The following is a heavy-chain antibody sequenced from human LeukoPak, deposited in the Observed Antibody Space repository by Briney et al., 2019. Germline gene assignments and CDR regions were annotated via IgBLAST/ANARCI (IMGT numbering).Heavy chain of an antibody. CDR2: IIPIFGTA. D-gene: IGHD5-12*01. J-gene: IGHJ4*02. CDR3: ASRDSGPFDY. CDR1: GGTFSSYA. V-gene: IGHV1-69*06. Sequence: SVKVSCKASGGTFSSYAISWVRQAPGQVLEWMGGIIPIFGTANYAQKFQGRVTITADKSTSTAYMELSSLRSEDTAVYYCASRDSGPFDYWGQGTLVTVSS.